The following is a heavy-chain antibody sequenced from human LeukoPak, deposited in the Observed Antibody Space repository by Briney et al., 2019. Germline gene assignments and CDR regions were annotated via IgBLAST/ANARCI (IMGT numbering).Heavy chain of an antibody. CDR1: GGTFSSYT. Sequence: GASVKVSCKASGGTFSSYTISWVRQAPGQGLEWMGRIFPILGIANYAQKFQGRVTITADKSTSKAYMELSSLRSEDTAVYYCARVSSTRKYYYYYMDVWGKGTTVTVSS. V-gene: IGHV1-69*02. J-gene: IGHJ6*03. CDR3: ARVSSTRKYYYYYMDV. CDR2: IFPILGIA. D-gene: IGHD2-2*01.